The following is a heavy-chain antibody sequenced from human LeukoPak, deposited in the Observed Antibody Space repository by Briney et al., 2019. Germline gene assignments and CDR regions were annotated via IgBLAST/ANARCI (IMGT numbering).Heavy chain of an antibody. CDR2: MNPNSGNT. J-gene: IGHJ4*02. D-gene: IGHD3-3*01. CDR3: ATDLYSGGWSE. CDR1: GYTFTSYY. V-gene: IGHV1-8*02. Sequence: ASVKVSCKASGYTFTSYYMHWVRQATGQGLEWMGWMNPNSGNTGYAQKFQGRVTMTEDTSTDTAYMELSSLRSEDTAVYYCATDLYSGGWSEWGQGTLVTVSS.